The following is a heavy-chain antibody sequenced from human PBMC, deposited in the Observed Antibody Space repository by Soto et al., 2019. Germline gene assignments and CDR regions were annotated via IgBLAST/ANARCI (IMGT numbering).Heavy chain of an antibody. CDR3: ARDFRVMVYAGIDYGMDV. V-gene: IGHV3-33*01. CDR2: IWYDGSNK. Sequence: QVQLVESGGGVVQPGRSLRLSCAASGFTFSSYGMHWVRQAPGKGLEWVAVIWYDGSNKYYADSVKGRFTISRDNSKNTLYLQMNSLGAEDTAVYYCARDFRVMVYAGIDYGMDVWGQGTTVTVSS. J-gene: IGHJ6*02. CDR1: GFTFSSYG. D-gene: IGHD2-8*01.